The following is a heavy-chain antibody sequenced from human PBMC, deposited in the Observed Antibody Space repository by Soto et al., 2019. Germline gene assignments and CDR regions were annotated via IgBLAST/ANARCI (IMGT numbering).Heavy chain of an antibody. Sequence: GESLKISCNGSGYNFTNYWINWVRQMPGQGLEWMGKIDPSDSYTIYSPSFQGHVTISADKSITAAYLQWSRLKASDTAMYYCAQQHMATIGNAFYIWGQGTMVTV. CDR3: AQQHMATIGNAFYI. CDR1: GYNFTNYW. J-gene: IGHJ3*02. CDR2: IDPSDSYT. V-gene: IGHV5-10-1*01. D-gene: IGHD5-12*01.